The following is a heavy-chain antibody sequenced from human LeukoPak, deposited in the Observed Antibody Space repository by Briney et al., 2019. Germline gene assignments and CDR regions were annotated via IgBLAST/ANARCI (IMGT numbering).Heavy chain of an antibody. CDR2: ISAYNGNT. D-gene: IGHD3-3*01. Sequence: GASVKVSCKASGYTFTSYGISWVRQAPGQGLEWMGWISAYNGNTNYAQKLQGRVTMTIDTSTSTAYMELRSLRSDDTAVYYCARESIFGVVIVPAFDYWGQGTLVTVSS. V-gene: IGHV1-18*01. J-gene: IGHJ4*02. CDR1: GYTFTSYG. CDR3: ARESIFGVVIVPAFDY.